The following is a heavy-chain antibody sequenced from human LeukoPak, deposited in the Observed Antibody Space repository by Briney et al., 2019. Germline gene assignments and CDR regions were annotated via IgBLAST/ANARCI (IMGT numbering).Heavy chain of an antibody. CDR3: ARDYYRSLDY. CDR1: GFSFTYSW. J-gene: IGHJ4*02. CDR2: IKQDGSEK. V-gene: IGHV3-7*01. D-gene: IGHD3-22*01. Sequence: GGSLRLSCAASGFSFTYSWMAWVRQTPEKGREWVANIKQDGSEKYYLDSVKGRFTISRDNAKNSLYLQMNSLRVEDTAVYYCARDYYRSLDYWGQGTLATVSS.